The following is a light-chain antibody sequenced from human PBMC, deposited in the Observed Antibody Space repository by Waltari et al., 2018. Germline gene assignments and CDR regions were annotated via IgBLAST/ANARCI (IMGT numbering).Light chain of an antibody. V-gene: IGKV1-33*01. CDR2: DAS. Sequence: DIQMTQSPSSLSASVGDRVTITCQASQDISNYLNWYQHKPGKAPKLLIYDASNLETGVPSRFSGSGSGTDFIFTISSLQPEDIATYYCQQYDNFRATFGQGTRLEIK. CDR3: QQYDNFRAT. J-gene: IGKJ5*01. CDR1: QDISNY.